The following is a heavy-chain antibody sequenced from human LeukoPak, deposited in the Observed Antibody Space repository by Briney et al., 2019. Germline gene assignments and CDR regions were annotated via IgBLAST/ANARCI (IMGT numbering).Heavy chain of an antibody. Sequence: SETLSLTCTVSGGSISSYYWSWIRQPPGKGLEWIGYIYYSGSTNYNPSLKSRVTISVDTSKNQFSLKLSSVTVADTAVYYCARGYYGSGMIDGKYYFDYWGQGTLVTVSS. CDR3: ARGYYGSGMIDGKYYFDY. D-gene: IGHD3-10*01. J-gene: IGHJ4*02. V-gene: IGHV4-59*01. CDR2: IYYSGST. CDR1: GGSISSYY.